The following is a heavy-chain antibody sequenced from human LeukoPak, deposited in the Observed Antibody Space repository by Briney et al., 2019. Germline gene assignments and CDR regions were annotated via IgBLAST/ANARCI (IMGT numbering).Heavy chain of an antibody. CDR2: INHSGST. V-gene: IGHV4-34*01. D-gene: IGHD3-22*01. Sequence: PSETLSLTCAVYGGSFSGYYWSWIRQPPGKGLEWIGVINHSGSTNYNPSLKSRVTISVDTSKNQFSLKLSSVTAADTAVYYCARDSSGSTRAFDIWGQGTMVTVSS. CDR1: GGSFSGYY. CDR3: ARDSSGSTRAFDI. J-gene: IGHJ3*02.